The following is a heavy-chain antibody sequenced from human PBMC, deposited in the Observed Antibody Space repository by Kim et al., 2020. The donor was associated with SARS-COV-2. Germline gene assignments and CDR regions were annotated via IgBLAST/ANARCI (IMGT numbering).Heavy chain of an antibody. V-gene: IGHV1-69*13. D-gene: IGHD6-13*01. J-gene: IGHJ4*02. CDR3: ARDLIAAAGTDGDYFDY. Sequence: SVKVSCKASGGTFSSYAISWVRQAPGQGLEWMGGIIPIFGTANYAQKFQGRVTITADESTSTAYMELSSLRSEDTAVYYCARDLIAAAGTDGDYFDYWGQGTLVTVSS. CDR1: GGTFSSYA. CDR2: IIPIFGTA.